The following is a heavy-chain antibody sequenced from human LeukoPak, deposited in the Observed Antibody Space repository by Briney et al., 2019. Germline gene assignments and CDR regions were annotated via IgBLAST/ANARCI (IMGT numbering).Heavy chain of an antibody. CDR1: GFTFSSYS. V-gene: IGHV3-48*01. Sequence: GESLRLSCAASGFTFSSYSMNWVRQAPGKGLEWVSYISSASNTIYYAHTVKGRFTISRDNVKNTMYLQMNSLRAEDTAVYYCARTPTVTTPGWGQGTLVTVS. CDR3: ARTPTVTTPG. CDR2: ISSASNTI. D-gene: IGHD4-17*01. J-gene: IGHJ4*02.